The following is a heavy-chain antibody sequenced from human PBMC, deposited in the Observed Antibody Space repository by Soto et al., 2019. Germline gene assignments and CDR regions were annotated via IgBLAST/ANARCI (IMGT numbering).Heavy chain of an antibody. CDR2: IYNSGPT. V-gene: IGHV4-31*03. CDR3: ARDGAVPYGIDV. D-gene: IGHD3-16*01. CDR1: GASISSGGYY. Sequence: QVQLQESGPGLVKPSQTLSLTCTVSGASISSGGYYWSWIRQLPGKGLEWIGYIYNSGPTYYNPPFKSRGSIPVDTSKNHFSPKVTSATAADTAVYYCARDGAVPYGIDVWGHGTTVTVSS. J-gene: IGHJ6*02.